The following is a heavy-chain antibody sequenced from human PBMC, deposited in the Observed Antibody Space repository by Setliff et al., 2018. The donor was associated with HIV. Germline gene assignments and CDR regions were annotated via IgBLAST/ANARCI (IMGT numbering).Heavy chain of an antibody. CDR2: INHSGTT. D-gene: IGHD5-12*01. CDR1: GVSFSDYY. V-gene: IGHV4-34*01. Sequence: PSETLSLTCAVYGVSFSDYYWGWIRQPPGKGLEWIGEINHSGTTNYNPSLKSRVTISVDTSKKQFSLKLNSVTAADTAVYYCARGGLGDGYNRDSWGPGALVTVSS. CDR3: ARGGLGDGYNRDS. J-gene: IGHJ4*02.